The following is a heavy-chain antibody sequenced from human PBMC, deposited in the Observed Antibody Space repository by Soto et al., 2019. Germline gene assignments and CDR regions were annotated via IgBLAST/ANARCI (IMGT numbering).Heavy chain of an antibody. J-gene: IGHJ4*02. CDR1: GFTFSSYG. CDR3: ARDLQVERGYFDY. Sequence: GGSLRLSCAASGFTFSSYGMHWVRQAPGKGLEWVAVIWYDGSNKYYADSVKGRFTISRDNSKNTLYLQMNSLRAEDTAVYYCARDLQVERGYFDYWGQGTLVTVSS. D-gene: IGHD1-1*01. CDR2: IWYDGSNK. V-gene: IGHV3-33*01.